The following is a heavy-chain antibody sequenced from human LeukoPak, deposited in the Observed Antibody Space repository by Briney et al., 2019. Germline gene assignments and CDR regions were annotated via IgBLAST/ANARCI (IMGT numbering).Heavy chain of an antibody. D-gene: IGHD6-13*01. CDR1: GGSFSGYY. Sequence: SETLSLTCAVYGGSFSGYYWSWIRQPPGKGLEWIGEVNHSRSTYYNPSLKSRVTISVDTSKNQFSLKLSSVTAADTAVYYCARRTRAAAGFFDYWGQGTLVTVSS. CDR2: VNHSRST. V-gene: IGHV4-34*01. CDR3: ARRTRAAAGFFDY. J-gene: IGHJ4*02.